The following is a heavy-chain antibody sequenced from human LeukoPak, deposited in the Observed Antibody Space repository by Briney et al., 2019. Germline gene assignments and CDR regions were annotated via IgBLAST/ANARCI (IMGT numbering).Heavy chain of an antibody. D-gene: IGHD3-22*01. J-gene: IGHJ4*02. CDR3: ARFYYDSSGFPPRDYFDY. V-gene: IGHV3-7*01. CDR2: IKQDGSEK. Sequence: GGSLRISCAASGFTFSSYWMSWVRKAPGKGLEWLANIKQDGSEKYYVDSVKGRFTISRDNAKTSLYLKMNSLRAEDTAVYYCARFYYDSSGFPPRDYFDYWGQGTLVTVSS. CDR1: GFTFSSYW.